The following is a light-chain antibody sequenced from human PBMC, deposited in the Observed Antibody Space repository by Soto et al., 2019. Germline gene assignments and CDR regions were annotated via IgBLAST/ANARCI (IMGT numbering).Light chain of an antibody. Sequence: AIQLTQSPSSLSASVGDRVTITCRASQGISSALAWYQQKPGKAPKLLIYDASSLESGVPSRFSGSGSGTDFTLTISSLQPEDFAPYYCQQFNSYPPTFGQGTRLEIK. CDR3: QQFNSYPPT. V-gene: IGKV1-13*02. J-gene: IGKJ5*01. CDR2: DAS. CDR1: QGISSA.